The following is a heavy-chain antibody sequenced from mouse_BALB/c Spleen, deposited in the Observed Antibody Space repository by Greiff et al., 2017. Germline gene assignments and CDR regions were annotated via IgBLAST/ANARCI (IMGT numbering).Heavy chain of an antibody. CDR2: ISSGGSYT. CDR3: ARQGYGNYRFAY. V-gene: IGHV5-6*01. CDR1: GFTFSSYG. Sequence: EVNVVESGGDLVKPGGSLKLSCAASGFTFSSYGMSWVRQTPDKRLEWVATISSGGSYTYYPDSVKGRFTISRDNAKNTLYLQMSSLKSEDTAMYYCARQGYGNYRFAYWGQGTLVTVSA. D-gene: IGHD2-10*02. J-gene: IGHJ3*01.